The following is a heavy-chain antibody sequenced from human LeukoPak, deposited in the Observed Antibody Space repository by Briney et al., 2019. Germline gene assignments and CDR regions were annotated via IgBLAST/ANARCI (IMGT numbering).Heavy chain of an antibody. CDR3: ATICSTSCYGYYMDV. CDR1: GFLFSSYW. J-gene: IGHJ6*03. D-gene: IGHD2-2*01. V-gene: IGHV3-7*01. CDR2: IKHDGSDK. Sequence: GGSLRLSCAASGFLFSSYWMSWVRQAPGKGLEWVANIKHDGSDKYYVDSVTGRFTISRDNAENSLSLQMNSLRVEDTAVYYCATICSTSCYGYYMDVWGKGTTVTVSS.